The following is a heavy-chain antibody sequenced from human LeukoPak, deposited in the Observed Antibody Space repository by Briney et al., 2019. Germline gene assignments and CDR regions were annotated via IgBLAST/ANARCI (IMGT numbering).Heavy chain of an antibody. CDR1: GYSFTSYD. Sequence: ASVKVSCMASGYSFTSYDINWVRQATGQGLECMGWMNPNSGNTGYAQKFQGRVTMTRNTSISTAYMELSSLRSEDTAVYYCWRGRGRSYWTPGCWGQGTMVTVSS. CDR2: MNPNSGNT. J-gene: IGHJ4*02. CDR3: WRGRGRSYWTPGC. D-gene: IGHD1-1*01. V-gene: IGHV1-8*01.